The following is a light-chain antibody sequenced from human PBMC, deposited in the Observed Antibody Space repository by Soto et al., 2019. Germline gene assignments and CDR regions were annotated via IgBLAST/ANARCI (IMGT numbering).Light chain of an antibody. CDR3: QQYTAWPPWT. Sequence: EIVLTQSPGTLSLSPGGIATPSCRASQSVSNNYLAWYQQKPGQAPRLLIYGASARATGIPARFSGSGSGTEFTLTINSLQSEDFAVYYCQQYTAWPPWTFGQGTKGDIK. CDR2: GAS. V-gene: IGKV3-15*01. CDR1: QSVSNN. J-gene: IGKJ1*01.